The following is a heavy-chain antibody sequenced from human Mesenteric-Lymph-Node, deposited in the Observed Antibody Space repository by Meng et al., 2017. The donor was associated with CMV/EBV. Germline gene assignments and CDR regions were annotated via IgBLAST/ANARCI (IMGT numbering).Heavy chain of an antibody. V-gene: IGHV3-23*01. D-gene: IGHD1-26*01. J-gene: IGHJ4*02. CDR1: GFTFSSYA. CDR3: AKDSRSGSSDFDY. Sequence: GESLKISCAASGFTFSSYAMSWVRQAPGKGLEWVSAISGSGGSTYYADSVKGRFTISRDNSKNTLYLQMNSLRAEDTAVYYCAKDSRSGSSDFDYWGQGTLVTVSS. CDR2: ISGSGGST.